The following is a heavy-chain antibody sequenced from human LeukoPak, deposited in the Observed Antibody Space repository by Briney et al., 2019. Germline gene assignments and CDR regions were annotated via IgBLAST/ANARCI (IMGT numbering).Heavy chain of an antibody. CDR2: INPNSGGT. D-gene: IGHD5-12*01. J-gene: IGHJ4*02. CDR3: ARELPRSVATTLHSNDY. Sequence: ASVKVSCKASGYTFTGYYMHWVRQAPGQGLEWMGWINPNSGGTNYAQKFQGRVTMTRDTSISTAHMELSRLRSDDTAVYYCARELPRSVATTLHSNDYWGQGTLVTVSS. CDR1: GYTFTGYY. V-gene: IGHV1-2*02.